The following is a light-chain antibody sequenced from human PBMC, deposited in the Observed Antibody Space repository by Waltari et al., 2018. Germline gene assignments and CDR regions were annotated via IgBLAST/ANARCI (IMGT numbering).Light chain of an antibody. J-gene: IGKJ1*01. CDR2: SAS. V-gene: IGKV3-15*01. Sequence: EMVMTQSPATLSVSPGERAPLSCRASQSVNSNLAWYQQKPGQAPRLLIYSASTRATGVPARFSGSGSGTEFTLTISSLQSEDFAVYYCQQYKNWPQWTFGQGTKVDSK. CDR1: QSVNSN. CDR3: QQYKNWPQWT.